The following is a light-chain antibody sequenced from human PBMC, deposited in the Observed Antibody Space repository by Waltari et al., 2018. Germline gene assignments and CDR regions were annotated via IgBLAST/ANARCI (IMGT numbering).Light chain of an antibody. V-gene: IGLV3-21*04. Sequence: SYVLTQPPSVSVAPGKTARISRGGNNIGTKSVHRYQQTPGQAPVLVIYHDSDRPSGIPERFSGSNSGNTATLTISRVEAGDEADYYCQVWNSSSDHRVFGGGTKLTVL. CDR3: QVWNSSSDHRV. J-gene: IGLJ3*02. CDR1: NIGTKS. CDR2: HDS.